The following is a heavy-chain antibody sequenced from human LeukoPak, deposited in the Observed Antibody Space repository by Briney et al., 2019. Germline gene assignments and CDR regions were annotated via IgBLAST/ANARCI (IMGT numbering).Heavy chain of an antibody. CDR1: GYTLTELS. J-gene: IGHJ4*02. D-gene: IGHD3-10*01. CDR2: FDPEDGET. Sequence: ASVKVSCKVSGYTLTELSMHWVRQAPGKGLEWMGGFDPEDGETIYAQKFQGRVTMTEDTSTDTAYMELSSLRSEDTAVYYCARAGYYYGSGSYYLTDYWGQGTLVTVSS. V-gene: IGHV1-24*01. CDR3: ARAGYYYGSGSYYLTDY.